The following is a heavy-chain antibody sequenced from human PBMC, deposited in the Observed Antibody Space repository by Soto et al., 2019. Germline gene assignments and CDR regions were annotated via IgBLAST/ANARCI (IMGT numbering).Heavy chain of an antibody. CDR3: ARDYGDYEGSDLIGFDY. CDR1: GYIFTSYG. CDR2: ISAYNGNT. Sequence: QVHLVQSGAEVKKPGASVKVSCKASGYIFTSYGISWVRQAPGQGLEWMGWISAYNGNTNYAQKLQGRVTMTTDTSTSTAYMELRSLRSDDTAVYYCARDYGDYEGSDLIGFDYWGQGTLVTVSS. V-gene: IGHV1-18*01. D-gene: IGHD4-17*01. J-gene: IGHJ4*02.